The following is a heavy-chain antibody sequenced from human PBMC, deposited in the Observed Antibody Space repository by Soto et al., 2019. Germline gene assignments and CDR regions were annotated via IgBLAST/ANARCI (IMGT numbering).Heavy chain of an antibody. CDR2: IYYSGST. V-gene: IGHV4-31*03. D-gene: IGHD1-26*01. J-gene: IGHJ5*02. CDR1: GGSISSGGYY. Sequence: SETLSLTCTVSGGSISSGGYYWSWIRQHPGKGLEWIGYIYYSGSTYYNPSLKSRVTISVDTSKNQFSLKLSSVTAADTAVYYCARAHPWEKARSLDWFDPWGQGTLVTVSS. CDR3: ARAHPWEKARSLDWFDP.